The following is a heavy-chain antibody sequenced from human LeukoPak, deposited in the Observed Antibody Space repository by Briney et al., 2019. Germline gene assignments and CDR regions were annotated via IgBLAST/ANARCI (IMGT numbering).Heavy chain of an antibody. Sequence: GGSLRLSCAASGFSFSDYYMTWIRQAPGKGLEWVSYISGSGATILYADSVKGRFTISRDNAEKSLFLQMNSLRAEDTAVYYCARGSFRPEDYWGQGTLVTVSS. CDR3: ARGSFRPEDY. V-gene: IGHV3-11*04. CDR2: ISGSGATI. CDR1: GFSFSDYY. D-gene: IGHD1-26*01. J-gene: IGHJ4*02.